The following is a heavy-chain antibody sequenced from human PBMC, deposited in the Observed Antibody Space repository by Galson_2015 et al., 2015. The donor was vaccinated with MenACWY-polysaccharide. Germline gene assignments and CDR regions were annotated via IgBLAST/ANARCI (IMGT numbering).Heavy chain of an antibody. CDR2: ISGNGDNT. CDR1: GFTFNNFA. D-gene: IGHD5-18*01. J-gene: IGHJ4*02. Sequence: SLRLSCAVSGFTFNNFAMSWVRQAPGKGLEWVSAISGNGDNTYYADSVRGRFTISRDTSRNTLYLQMRSLRAEDTAVYYCAKGAVDTPMTFLFDFWGQGTLVTVSS. CDR3: AKGAVDTPMTFLFDF. V-gene: IGHV3-23*01.